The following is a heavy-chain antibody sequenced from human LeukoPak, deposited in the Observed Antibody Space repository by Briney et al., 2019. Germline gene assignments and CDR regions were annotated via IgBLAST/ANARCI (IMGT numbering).Heavy chain of an antibody. D-gene: IGHD6-13*01. J-gene: IGHJ4*02. CDR1: GYTFTGYY. CDR2: INPNSGGT. CDR3: ARVGYSRGVGFDY. V-gene: IGHV1-2*02. Sequence: GASVKVSCKASGYTFTGYYMHWVRQAPGQGLEWMGWINPNSGGTNYAQKFQGRVTMTRDTSISTAYMELSRLRSDDTAVYYCARVGYSRGVGFDYWGQGTLVTVSS.